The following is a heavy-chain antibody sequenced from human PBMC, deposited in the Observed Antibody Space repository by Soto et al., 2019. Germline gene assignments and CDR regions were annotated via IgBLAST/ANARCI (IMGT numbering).Heavy chain of an antibody. D-gene: IGHD3-22*01. CDR2: ISTYNGNT. CDR3: AICAEYYYYDNRGYDSSSTFDY. V-gene: IGHV1-18*01. Sequence: GPSVKVSCKASGYMFRSYGISWVRQAPGKGLEWMGWISTYNGNTKYGQKFQGRVTLTTETSTSTVYMDLRSLRFDDTAVYYCAICAEYYYYDNRGYDSSSTFDYWGPGTLVTVSS. J-gene: IGHJ4*02. CDR1: GYMFRSYG.